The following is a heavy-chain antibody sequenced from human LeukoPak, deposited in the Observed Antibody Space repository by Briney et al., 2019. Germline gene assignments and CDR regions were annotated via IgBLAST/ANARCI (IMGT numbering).Heavy chain of an antibody. D-gene: IGHD3-10*01. J-gene: IGHJ6*02. CDR2: IYYSGST. CDR3: ARGLTMVRGVRGYYYYYGMDV. CDR1: GGSVSSGSYY. Sequence: SETLSLTCTVSGGSVSSGSYYWSWIRQPPGKGLEWIGYIYYSGSTNYNPSLKSRVTISVDTSKNQFSLKLSSVTAAGTAVYYCARGLTMVRGVRGYYYYYGMDVWGQGTTVTVSS. V-gene: IGHV4-61*01.